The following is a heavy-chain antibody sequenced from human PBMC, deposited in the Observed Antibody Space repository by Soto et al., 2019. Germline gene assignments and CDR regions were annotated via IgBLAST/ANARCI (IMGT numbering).Heavy chain of an antibody. CDR2: IRNKANSYTT. J-gene: IGHJ5*02. Sequence: EVQLVESGGGLVQPGGSLRLSCAASGFTFSDHYMDWVRQAPGKGLEWVGRIRNKANSYTTDYAASVQGRFTISRDDSKNSLYLQMNILKTEDTAMYYCASGTFSLPWGQGTLVTVSS. CDR1: GFTFSDHY. D-gene: IGHD3-3*02. CDR3: ASGTFSLP. V-gene: IGHV3-72*01.